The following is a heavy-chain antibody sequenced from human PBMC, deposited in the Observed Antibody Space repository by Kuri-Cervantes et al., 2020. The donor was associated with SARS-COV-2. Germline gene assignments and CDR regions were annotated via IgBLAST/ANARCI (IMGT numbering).Heavy chain of an antibody. D-gene: IGHD4-11*01. CDR2: INHSGST. CDR3: ARGYSNEIYYYYMDV. Sequence: SETLSLTCAVYGGSFSGYYWSWIRQPPGKGLEWIGEINHSGSTNYNPSLKSRVTISVDTSKNQFSLKLSSVTAADMAAYYCARGYSNEIYYYYMDVWGKGTTVPTP. CDR1: GGSFSGYY. V-gene: IGHV4-34*01. J-gene: IGHJ6*03.